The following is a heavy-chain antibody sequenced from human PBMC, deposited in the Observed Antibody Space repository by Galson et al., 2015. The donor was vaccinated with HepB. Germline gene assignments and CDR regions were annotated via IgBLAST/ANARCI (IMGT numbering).Heavy chain of an antibody. CDR3: ARDPSGSYPFDY. D-gene: IGHD1-26*01. Sequence: SVKVSCKASGYTFTGYYMHWVRQAPGQGLEWMGWINPNSGGTNYAQKFQGRVTMTRDTSISTAYMELSRLRSDDTAVYYCARDPSGSYPFDYWGQGTLVTVSS. V-gene: IGHV1-2*02. J-gene: IGHJ4*02. CDR2: INPNSGGT. CDR1: GYTFTGYY.